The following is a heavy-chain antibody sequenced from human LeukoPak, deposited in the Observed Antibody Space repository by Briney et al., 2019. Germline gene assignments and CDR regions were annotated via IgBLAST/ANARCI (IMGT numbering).Heavy chain of an antibody. D-gene: IGHD3-22*01. Sequence: GGSLRLSCAASGFTFSSYAMHWVRQAPGKGLEWVAVISYDGSNKYYADSVKGRFTISRDNSKNTLYLQMNSLRAEDTAVYYCARVADYYDSSGYHPYFDSWGQGTLVTVSS. CDR3: ARVADYYDSSGYHPYFDS. CDR2: ISYDGSNK. V-gene: IGHV3-30*01. J-gene: IGHJ4*02. CDR1: GFTFSSYA.